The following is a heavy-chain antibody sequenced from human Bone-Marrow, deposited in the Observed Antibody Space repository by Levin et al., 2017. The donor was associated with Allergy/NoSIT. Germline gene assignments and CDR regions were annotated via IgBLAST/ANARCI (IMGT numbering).Heavy chain of an antibody. V-gene: IGHV3-72*01. D-gene: IGHD2-15*01. CDR2: IRNKAASYTT. CDR3: ARGYWSDGTCYSGFN. Sequence: PGGSLRLSCAASGFAFSDHYMDWVRQAPGRGLEWVARIRNKAASYTTEYAASVKGRFTISRDDSKNSLYLQMNSLKFEDTAVYYCARGYWSDGTCYSGFNWGQGTLVTVSS. CDR1: GFAFSDHY. J-gene: IGHJ4*02.